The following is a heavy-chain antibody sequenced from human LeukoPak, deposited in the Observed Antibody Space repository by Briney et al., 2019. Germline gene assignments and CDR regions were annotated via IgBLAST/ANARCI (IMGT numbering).Heavy chain of an antibody. D-gene: IGHD3-10*02. Sequence: GGSLRLSCEASGFTFGNFGMSWVRQAPGKGLQWVSGITGSTTWTYYAASVKGRFTVSRDNSQNTLHLQMNSLRADDTAVYYCARELVSSGTGYFDLWGRGTLVTVSS. J-gene: IGHJ2*01. CDR3: ARELVSSGTGYFDL. V-gene: IGHV3-23*01. CDR2: ITGSTTWT. CDR1: GFTFGNFG.